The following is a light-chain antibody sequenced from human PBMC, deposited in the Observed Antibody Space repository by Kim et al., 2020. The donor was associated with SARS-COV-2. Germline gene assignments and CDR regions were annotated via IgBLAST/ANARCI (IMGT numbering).Light chain of an antibody. CDR1: TIGDKS. CDR2: YDN. Sequence: APGKTATITCGGNTIGDKSVHWYQQKPGQAPLLVLYYDNDRPSGIPERFSGSNSGNTATLTISTVEAGDEADYYCQVWDSSSDHVVFGGGTKLTVL. J-gene: IGLJ2*01. CDR3: QVWDSSSDHVV. V-gene: IGLV3-21*04.